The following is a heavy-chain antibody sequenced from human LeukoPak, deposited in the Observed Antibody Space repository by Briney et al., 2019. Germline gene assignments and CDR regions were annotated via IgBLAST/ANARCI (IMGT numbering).Heavy chain of an antibody. CDR1: GFTFSSYA. D-gene: IGHD6-13*01. J-gene: IGHJ4*02. CDR3: QNLAAAVINGVDY. Sequence: GGSLRLSCAASGFTFSSYAMSWVRQAPGKGLEWVSAISGSGGSTYYADSVKGRFTISRDNSKNTLYLQMNSLRAEHTAVYYCQNLAAAVINGVDYWGQGTLVTVSS. CDR2: ISGSGGST. V-gene: IGHV3-23*01.